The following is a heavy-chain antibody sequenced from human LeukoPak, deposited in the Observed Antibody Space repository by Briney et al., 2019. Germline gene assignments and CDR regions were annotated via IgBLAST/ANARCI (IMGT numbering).Heavy chain of an antibody. D-gene: IGHD2-2*01. CDR3: AKDGRDDIVVVPAAIPFDY. V-gene: IGHV3-23*01. Sequence: GGSLRLSCAASGFIFSSYAMSWVRQAPGKGLERVTAISGSGGSTYYADSVKGRFTISRDNSKNTLYLQMNSLRAEDTAVYYCAKDGRDDIVVVPAAIPFDYWGQGTLVTVSS. CDR2: ISGSGGST. J-gene: IGHJ4*02. CDR1: GFIFSSYA.